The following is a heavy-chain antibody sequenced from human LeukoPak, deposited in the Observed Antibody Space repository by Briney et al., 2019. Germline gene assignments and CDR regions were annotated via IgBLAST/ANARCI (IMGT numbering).Heavy chain of an antibody. CDR2: ISYDGTNT. CDR3: AKGAIQRTAMVSIFDY. J-gene: IGHJ4*02. Sequence: GGSLRLPCAASGFSFSSYGMHWVRQAPGKGLEWVAVISYDGTNTYYTDSVKGRFTISRDNSKNTLYLQMNSLRPEDTAVYYCAKGAIQRTAMVSIFDYWGQGTLVTVSS. CDR1: GFSFSSYG. D-gene: IGHD5-18*01. V-gene: IGHV3-30*18.